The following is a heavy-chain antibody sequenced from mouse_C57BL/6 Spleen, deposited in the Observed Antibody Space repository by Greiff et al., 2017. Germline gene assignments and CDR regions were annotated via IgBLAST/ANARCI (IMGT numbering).Heavy chain of an antibody. CDR3: AKHEEGPMMVTAWFAY. Sequence: VNVVESGPGLVAPSQSLSITCTVSGFSLTSYGVDWVRQPPGKGLEWLGVIWGGGSTNYNSALMSRLSISKDNSKSQVFLKMNSLQTDDTAMYYCAKHEEGPMMVTAWFAYWGQGTLVTVSA. J-gene: IGHJ3*01. V-gene: IGHV2-9*01. D-gene: IGHD2-3*01. CDR2: IWGGGST. CDR1: GFSLTSYG.